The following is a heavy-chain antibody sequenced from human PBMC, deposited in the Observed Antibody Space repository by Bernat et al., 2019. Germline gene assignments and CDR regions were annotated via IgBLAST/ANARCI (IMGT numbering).Heavy chain of an antibody. CDR3: ARGSITMGRGVIISPLDY. CDR1: GYTFTSYY. CDR2: INPSGGST. V-gene: IGHV1-46*03. Sequence: QVQLVQSGAEVKKPGASVKVSCKASGYTFTSYYMHWVRQAPGQGLEWMGIINPSGGSTSYAQKFQGRVTMTRDTSTSTVYMELSSLGSEDTAVYYCARGSITMGRGVIISPLDYWGQGTLVTVSS. J-gene: IGHJ4*02. D-gene: IGHD3-10*01.